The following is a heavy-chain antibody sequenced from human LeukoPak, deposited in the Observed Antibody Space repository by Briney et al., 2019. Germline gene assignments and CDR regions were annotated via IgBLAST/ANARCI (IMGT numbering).Heavy chain of an antibody. CDR3: AREGAVPGIDP. CDR2: ISHSGTT. Sequence: SETLPLTCAVSGYSITSGFSWGWIRQPPGKGLEWIGTISHSGTTDYKSTLESRLTISMDTSKNLFSLRLTSVTAADTAVYYCAREGAVPGIDPWAQGTLVTVSS. D-gene: IGHD2-21*01. J-gene: IGHJ5*02. CDR1: GYSITSGFS. V-gene: IGHV4-38-2*02.